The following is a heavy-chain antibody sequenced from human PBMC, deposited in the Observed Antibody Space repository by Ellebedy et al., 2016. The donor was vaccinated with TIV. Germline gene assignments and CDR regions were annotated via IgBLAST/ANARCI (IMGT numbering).Heavy chain of an antibody. D-gene: IGHD1-14*01. V-gene: IGHV3-30*03. CDR3: ARGNRTFNP. CDR1: GFTFSIHW. J-gene: IGHJ5*02. CDR2: ILNHGNDK. Sequence: GESLKISCAASGFTFSIHWMTWVRQAPGKGLEWVAIILNHGNDKYYADSVKGRFTISRDNSKNTVYLQMNSLRAEDTAVYYCARGNRTFNPWGQGTLVTVSS.